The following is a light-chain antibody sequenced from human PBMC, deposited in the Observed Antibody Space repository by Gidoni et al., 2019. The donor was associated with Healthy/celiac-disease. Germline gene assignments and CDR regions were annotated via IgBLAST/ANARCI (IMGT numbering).Light chain of an antibody. Sequence: EIVLTQSPATLSLSPGERATLSCRASQSVSSYLAWYQQKPGQAPRLIIYDASNRATGIPARFSGSGYGTVFTLTISSLEPEDFAVYYCQQRSNWPPFTFGPGTKVDIK. CDR3: QQRSNWPPFT. V-gene: IGKV3-11*01. CDR1: QSVSSY. CDR2: DAS. J-gene: IGKJ3*01.